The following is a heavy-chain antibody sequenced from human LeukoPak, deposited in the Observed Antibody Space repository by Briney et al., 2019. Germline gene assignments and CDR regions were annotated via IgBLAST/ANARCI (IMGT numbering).Heavy chain of an antibody. CDR1: GGSISSYY. Sequence: SETLSLTCTVSGGSISSYYWSWIRQPPGKGLEWIAYISDIGSINYNPSLKSRVTISLDTSKNQFSLKLSSVTAADTAVYYCAAYSYGYLYYFDYWGQGTLVTVSS. CDR2: ISDIGSI. D-gene: IGHD5-18*01. V-gene: IGHV4-59*12. J-gene: IGHJ4*02. CDR3: AAYSYGYLYYFDY.